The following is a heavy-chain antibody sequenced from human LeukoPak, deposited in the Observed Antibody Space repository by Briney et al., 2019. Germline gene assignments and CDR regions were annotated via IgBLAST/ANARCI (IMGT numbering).Heavy chain of an antibody. J-gene: IGHJ4*02. CDR3: ERDEYKAVAY. V-gene: IGHV3-21*04. Sequence: GGSLRLSCAASGFTFSSYSMNWVRQAPGKGLEWVSSISSSSSYIYYADSVKGRFTISRDNAKNSLYLQMSRLRAEDTAVYYCERDEYKAVAYWGQGTLVTVSS. D-gene: IGHD2/OR15-2a*01. CDR1: GFTFSSYS. CDR2: ISSSSSYI.